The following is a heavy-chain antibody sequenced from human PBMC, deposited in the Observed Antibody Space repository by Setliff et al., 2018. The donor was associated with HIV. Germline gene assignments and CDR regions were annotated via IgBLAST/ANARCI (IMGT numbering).Heavy chain of an antibody. CDR1: GGSLSGYY. Sequence: SETLSLTCAVSGGSLSGYYWTWIRQTPEKGLQWIGEINDGGNTNDSPSLESRVTISVDRSKNQFSLKLTSVTAADTAVYYCARVARMHPFDPWGRGALVTVSS. CDR3: ARVARMHPFDP. CDR2: INDGGNT. V-gene: IGHV4-34*01. J-gene: IGHJ5*02.